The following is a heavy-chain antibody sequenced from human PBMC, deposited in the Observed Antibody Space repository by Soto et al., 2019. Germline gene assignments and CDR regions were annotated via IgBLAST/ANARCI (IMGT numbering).Heavy chain of an antibody. CDR3: ARGLFGQQWLMGFDT. D-gene: IGHD6-19*01. CDR1: GGSFRNYI. Sequence: QVHLVQSGAEVKKPGSSVKVSCKASGGSFRNYIFAWVRQAPGQGLDWMGGTIPMFATAQYAQKLQGRVTITADESTSTVYMDLTSLRSDDTAVYYCARGLFGQQWLMGFDTWGQGTLVTVSS. CDR2: TIPMFATA. J-gene: IGHJ4*02. V-gene: IGHV1-69*01.